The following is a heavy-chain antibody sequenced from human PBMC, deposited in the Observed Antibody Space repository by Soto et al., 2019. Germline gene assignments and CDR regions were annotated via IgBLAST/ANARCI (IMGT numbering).Heavy chain of an antibody. CDR2: IYHSGST. D-gene: IGHD3-16*02. V-gene: IGHV4-4*02. J-gene: IGHJ4*02. CDR3: ARVGDYIWGSYRFFDY. Sequence: QVQLQESGPGLVKPSGTLSLTCAVSSGSISSSNWWSWVRQPPGKGLEWIGKIYHSGSTNYNPSLKSRVTISVDKSKNQFSLKLSSVTAADTAVYYCARVGDYIWGSYRFFDYWGQGTLVTVSS. CDR1: SGSISSSNW.